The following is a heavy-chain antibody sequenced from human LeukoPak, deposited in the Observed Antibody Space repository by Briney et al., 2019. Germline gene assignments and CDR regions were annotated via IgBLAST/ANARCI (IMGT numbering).Heavy chain of an antibody. CDR3: ARDRGSSGWYWGGFDY. CDR2: IWFDGSNK. CDR1: GFTFSSYG. Sequence: SLRLSFAASGFTFSSYGMHWVRQAPGKGLEWMSVIWFDGSNKYYADSVKGRFTISRDNAKNSLYLQMNSLRAEDTAVYYCARDRGSSGWYWGGFDYWGQGTLVTVSS. V-gene: IGHV3-33*01. D-gene: IGHD6-19*01. J-gene: IGHJ4*02.